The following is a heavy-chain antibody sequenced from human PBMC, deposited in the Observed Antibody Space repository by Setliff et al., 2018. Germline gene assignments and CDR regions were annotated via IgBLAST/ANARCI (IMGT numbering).Heavy chain of an antibody. CDR1: GGSVTSHY. D-gene: IGHD3-10*01. CDR2: IFYSGDT. CDR3: ARDRSYYASGSFTKWFDY. V-gene: IGHV4-59*02. Sequence: LSLTCAVSGGSVTSHYWSWIRQPPGKGLEWIGFIFYSGDTNSNPSLKSRVTMSVDTSKSQFSLKLNSVTAADTATYYCARDRSYYASGSFTKWFDYWGQGALVTVSS. J-gene: IGHJ4*02.